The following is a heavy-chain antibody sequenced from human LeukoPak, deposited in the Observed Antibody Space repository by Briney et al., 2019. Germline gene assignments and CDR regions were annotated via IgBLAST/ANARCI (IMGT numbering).Heavy chain of an antibody. J-gene: IGHJ3*02. CDR1: GGTFSSYA. V-gene: IGHV1-69*01. CDR2: IIPIFGTA. CDR3: ARDSKIDIVVVPAAPGFDAFDI. D-gene: IGHD2-2*01. Sequence: ASVKVSCKASGGTFSSYAISWVRQAPGQGLEWMGGIIPIFGTANYAQKFQGRVTITADESTSTAYMELSSLRSEDTAVYYCARDSKIDIVVVPAAPGFDAFDIWCQGTIVTVSS.